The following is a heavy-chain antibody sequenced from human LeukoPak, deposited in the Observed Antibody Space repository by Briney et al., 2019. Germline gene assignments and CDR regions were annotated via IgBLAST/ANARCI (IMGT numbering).Heavy chain of an antibody. CDR2: ISSSGSTI. J-gene: IGHJ4*02. Sequence: GGSLRLSCAASGFTFSDYYMSWIRQAPGKGLEWVSYISSSGSTIYYADSVKGRFTISRDNAKNSLYLQMNSLRAEDTAVYYCARPNIPGYSSGYYFDYWGQGTLVTVSS. CDR3: ARPNIPGYSSGYYFDY. D-gene: IGHD6-19*01. V-gene: IGHV3-11*01. CDR1: GFTFSDYY.